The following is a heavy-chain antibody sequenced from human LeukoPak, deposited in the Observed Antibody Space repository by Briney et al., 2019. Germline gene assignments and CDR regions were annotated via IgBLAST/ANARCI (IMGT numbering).Heavy chain of an antibody. CDR1: GGTFNSYA. CDR3: ARDVAVAGLSFDY. J-gene: IGHJ4*02. D-gene: IGHD6-19*01. Sequence: ASVKVSCKASGGTFNSYAISWVRQAPGQGLEWMGRIIPIFGTANYAQKFQGRVTITTDESTSTAYMELSSLRSEDTAVYYCARDVAVAGLSFDYWGQGTLVTVSS. V-gene: IGHV1-69*05. CDR2: IIPIFGTA.